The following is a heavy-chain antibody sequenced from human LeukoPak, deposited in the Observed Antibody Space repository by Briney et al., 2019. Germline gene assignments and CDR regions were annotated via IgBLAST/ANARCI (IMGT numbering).Heavy chain of an antibody. CDR2: ISAYNGNT. D-gene: IGHD2-2*02. J-gene: IGHJ6*03. CDR3: ARGPYCRTANCYTRFDYYYYMDV. V-gene: IGHV1-18*01. Sequence: VASVKVSCKASGYTFTRYAFSWVRQAPGQGLEWMGWISAYNGNTNYAQKFQGRVTMTTDTSTSTAYMELRSLRSDDTAVYYCARGPYCRTANCYTRFDYYYYMDVWGKGTTVTVSS. CDR1: GYTFTRYA.